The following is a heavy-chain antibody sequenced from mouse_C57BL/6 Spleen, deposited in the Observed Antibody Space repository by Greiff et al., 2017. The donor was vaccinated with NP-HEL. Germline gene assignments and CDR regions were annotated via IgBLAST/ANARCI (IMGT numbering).Heavy chain of an antibody. CDR1: GYAFSSYW. D-gene: IGHD2-3*01. CDR2: INPGDGDT. Sequence: VQLQQSGAELVKPGASVKISCKASGYAFSSYWMNWVKQRPGKGLVWIGQINPGDGDTIYNGKFKGKATLTADKSSSTAYMQLSSLTSEDSAVYFCARSDGYSYAMDYWGQGTSVTVSS. J-gene: IGHJ4*01. V-gene: IGHV1-80*01. CDR3: ARSDGYSYAMDY.